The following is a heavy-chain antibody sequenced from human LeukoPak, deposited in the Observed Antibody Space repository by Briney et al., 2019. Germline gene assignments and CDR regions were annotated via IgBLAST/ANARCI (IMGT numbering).Heavy chain of an antibody. CDR3: AKDGNTMSGTYYYDMDV. CDR2: IRYDGSNK. D-gene: IGHD1-26*01. Sequence: GGSLRLSCAASGFTFSNFGMHWVRQAPGKGLEWVAFIRYDGSNKYYADSVKGRFTISRDNSKNTLYLQMNSLRGEDTAVYYCAKDGNTMSGTYYYDMDVWGKGTTVTIS. J-gene: IGHJ6*03. V-gene: IGHV3-30*02. CDR1: GFTFSNFG.